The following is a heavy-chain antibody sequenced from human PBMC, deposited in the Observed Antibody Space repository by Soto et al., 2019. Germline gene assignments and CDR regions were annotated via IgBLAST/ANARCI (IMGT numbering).Heavy chain of an antibody. D-gene: IGHD3-10*01. Sequence: GASVKVSCKASGYTFTSYGISWVRQAPGQGLEWMGWISAYNGNTNYAQKLQGRVTMTTDTSTSTAYMELRSLRSDDTAVYYCARERVWFGEFQNLDYWGQGTLVTVAS. J-gene: IGHJ4*02. CDR1: GYTFTSYG. V-gene: IGHV1-18*01. CDR3: ARERVWFGEFQNLDY. CDR2: ISAYNGNT.